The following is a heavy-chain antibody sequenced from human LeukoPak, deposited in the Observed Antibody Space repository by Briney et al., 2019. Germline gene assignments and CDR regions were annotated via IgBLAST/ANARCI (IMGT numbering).Heavy chain of an antibody. CDR1: RYTFTGYY. J-gene: IGHJ5*02. Sequence: ASVKVSCKASRYTFTGYYMHWVRQAPGQGLEWMGWINPNSGGTNYAQKFQGRVTMTRDTSISTAYMELSRLRSDDTAVYYCARGPSTYYYDSSGYSFDPWGQGTLVTVSS. D-gene: IGHD3-22*01. CDR2: INPNSGGT. V-gene: IGHV1-2*02. CDR3: ARGPSTYYYDSSGYSFDP.